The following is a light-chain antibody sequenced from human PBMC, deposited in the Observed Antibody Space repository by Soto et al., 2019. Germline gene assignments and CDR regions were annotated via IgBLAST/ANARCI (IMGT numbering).Light chain of an antibody. Sequence: SYELTQPPSVSVAPDQPARITWGGNNIGGRSVHWYQQKPGQAPALVVYDVNDRPSGIPERFSGSKSGNTATLTISRVEDGDEADYYCHVWDRSSVHVVFGGGTKLTVL. V-gene: IGLV3-21*02. J-gene: IGLJ2*01. CDR1: NIGGRS. CDR2: DVN. CDR3: HVWDRSSVHVV.